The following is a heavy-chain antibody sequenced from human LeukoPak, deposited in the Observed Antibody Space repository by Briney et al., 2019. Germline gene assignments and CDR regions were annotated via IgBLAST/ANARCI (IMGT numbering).Heavy chain of an antibody. CDR3: AREGSKSYYYYYYMDV. CDR1: GGTFRNYA. J-gene: IGHJ6*03. V-gene: IGHV1-69*06. Sequence: SVKVSCKASGGTFRNYAINWVRQAPGQGLEWMGRIIPMFGTANYAQNFQGRVTITADKSTSTVYMELSSLKSEDTAVYYCAREGSKSYYYYYYMDVWGKGTTVTVSS. D-gene: IGHD4-11*01. CDR2: IIPMFGTA.